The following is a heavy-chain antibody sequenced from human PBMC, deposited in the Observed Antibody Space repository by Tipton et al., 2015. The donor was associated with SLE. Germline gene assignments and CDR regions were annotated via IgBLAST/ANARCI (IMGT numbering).Heavy chain of an antibody. CDR2: IWYDGSRQ. Sequence: LSLTCVASGFMYSSFGMNWVRQVPGKRPEWVAVIWYDGSRQYYADAVRGRFTISRDNSQNTLSLQMNNLRTDDTATYYCARSGGYCSSNGCQRGLDVWGQGTTVTVSS. CDR1: GFMYSSFG. V-gene: IGHV3-33*01. J-gene: IGHJ6*02. CDR3: ARSGGYCSSNGCQRGLDV. D-gene: IGHD2-2*01.